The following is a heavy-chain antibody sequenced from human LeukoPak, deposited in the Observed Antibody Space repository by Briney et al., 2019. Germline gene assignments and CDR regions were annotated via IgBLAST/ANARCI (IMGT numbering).Heavy chain of an antibody. CDR3: ARVXGSGIRQQLXXXXXXYGM. Sequence: GGSLRLSCAASGFTFSTYNMNWVRQAPGEGLEWVSFISSSSSYIYYADSVKGRFTISRDNAKNSLYLQMNTLRAEDTAVYYCARVXGSGIRQQLXXXXXXYGM. CDR1: GFTFSTYN. V-gene: IGHV3-21*01. J-gene: IGHJ6*01. D-gene: IGHD6-13*01. CDR2: ISSSSSYI.